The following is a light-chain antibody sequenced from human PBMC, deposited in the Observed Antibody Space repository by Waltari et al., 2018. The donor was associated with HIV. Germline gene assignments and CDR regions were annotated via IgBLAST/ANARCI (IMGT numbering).Light chain of an antibody. V-gene: IGKV1-NL1*01. CDR2: AAS. CDR3: QQYYSTPT. Sequence: DIQMTQHPSSLSASVGDSVTIPCRASQAISTSLAWYHQKPVKAPKLLAYAASRLESGVPSSLSGGGTGTDYTLTISSLQRNHFATYYCQQYYSTPTFGQGTRVEIK. CDR1: QAISTS. J-gene: IGKJ1*01.